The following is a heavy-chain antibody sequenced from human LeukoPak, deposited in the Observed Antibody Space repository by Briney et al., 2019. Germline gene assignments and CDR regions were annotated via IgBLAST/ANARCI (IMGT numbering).Heavy chain of an antibody. CDR1: GFTFSDFG. D-gene: IGHD2-2*01. V-gene: IGHV3-30*02. CDR2: TRYDGSNK. CDR3: AKGPYIVVVPAALYIFDF. J-gene: IGHJ4*02. Sequence: GGSLRLSCAASGFTFSDFGMHWVRQAPGKGLEWVAFTRYDGSNKYHADSVKGRFTISRDNSKSTLYLQMNSLRAGDTAVYYCAKGPYIVVVPAALYIFDFWGQGTLVTVSS.